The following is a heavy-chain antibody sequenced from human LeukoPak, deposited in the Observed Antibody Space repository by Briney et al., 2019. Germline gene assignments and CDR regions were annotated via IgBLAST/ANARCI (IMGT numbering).Heavy chain of an antibody. Sequence: SETLSLTCTVSGGSISSYYWSWIRQPPGKGLEWIGYIYYSGSTNYNPSLKSRVTISVDTSKNQFSLKLSSVTAADTAVYYCAGFGGLGRRFDYWGQGTLVTVSS. J-gene: IGHJ4*02. CDR2: IYYSGST. CDR1: GGSISSYY. CDR3: AGFGGLGRRFDY. D-gene: IGHD3-16*01. V-gene: IGHV4-59*01.